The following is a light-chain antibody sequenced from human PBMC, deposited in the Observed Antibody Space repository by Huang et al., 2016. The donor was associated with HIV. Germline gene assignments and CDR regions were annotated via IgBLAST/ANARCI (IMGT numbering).Light chain of an antibody. Sequence: ETLMTQFPATPSVSPGERATLYCRARQNVRNNLAWYQQTPGQAPRLLFYEASSGATGVPGRFSASGSGIDFTITISSLQSEDFAVYYCQQFNNWPPAFGGGTTVEIK. J-gene: IGKJ4*01. V-gene: IGKV3-15*01. CDR3: QQFNNWPPA. CDR1: QNVRNN. CDR2: EAS.